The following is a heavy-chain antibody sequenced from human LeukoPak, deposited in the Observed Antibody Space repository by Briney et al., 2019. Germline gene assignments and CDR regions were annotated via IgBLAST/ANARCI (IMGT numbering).Heavy chain of an antibody. J-gene: IGHJ4*02. D-gene: IGHD3-3*01. CDR1: GFTLGRYW. CDR3: AGDHHDFWSGYPNY. V-gene: IGHV3-74*01. CDR2: SNSDGKIT. Sequence: PGGSLRLSCAASGFTLGRYWMHWFRQAPGTGLVWFARSNSDGKITDYADSVRGRFTTSRDNTKNTVYLQMSSLRAEDTGVYYCAGDHHDFWSGYPNYWGQGTLVIVSS.